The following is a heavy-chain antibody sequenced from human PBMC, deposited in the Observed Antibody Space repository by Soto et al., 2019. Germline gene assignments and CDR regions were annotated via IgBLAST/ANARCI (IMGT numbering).Heavy chain of an antibody. J-gene: IGHJ4*02. CDR2: ISGSGGGT. Sequence: PGGSLRLSCAASGFTFSSYAMSWVRQDPGKGLEWVSAISGSGGGTYYADSVKGRFAISRDNSKNTLYLQMNSLRAEDTAVYYCAKESLAVAGSRFAYWGQGALVTVSS. CDR1: GFTFSSYA. V-gene: IGHV3-23*01. CDR3: AKESLAVAGSRFAY. D-gene: IGHD6-19*01.